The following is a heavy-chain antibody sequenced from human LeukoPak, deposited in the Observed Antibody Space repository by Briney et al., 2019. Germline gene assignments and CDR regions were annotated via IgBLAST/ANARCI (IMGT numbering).Heavy chain of an antibody. CDR2: INLVNGNT. Sequence: GASVKVSCKASGYTFTNYAMHWVRLAPGQRLQWMGWINLVNGNTKYSQYFEGRVTITRDTSASTVYMELSSLRPDDMAVYYCARGRGTIGSNRDFYFYYYMDIWGNGTTVTV. J-gene: IGHJ6*03. CDR3: ARGRGTIGSNRDFYFYYYMDI. CDR1: GYTFTNYA. V-gene: IGHV1-3*03. D-gene: IGHD2-21*01.